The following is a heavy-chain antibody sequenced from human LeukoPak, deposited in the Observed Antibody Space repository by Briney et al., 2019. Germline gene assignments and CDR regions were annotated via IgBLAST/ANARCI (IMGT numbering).Heavy chain of an antibody. CDR3: ARGSRRGGIAAAGNWFDP. CDR2: ISYDGSNK. Sequence: HPGGSLRLSCAASGFTFSSYAMHWVRQAPGKGLEWVAVISYDGSNKYYADSVKGRFTISRDNSKNTLYLQMNSLRAEDTAVYYCARGSRRGGIAAAGNWFDPWGQGTLVTVSS. D-gene: IGHD6-13*01. CDR1: GFTFSSYA. J-gene: IGHJ5*02. V-gene: IGHV3-30*04.